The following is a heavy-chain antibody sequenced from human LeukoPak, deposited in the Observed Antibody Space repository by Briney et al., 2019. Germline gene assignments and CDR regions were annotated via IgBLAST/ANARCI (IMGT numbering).Heavy chain of an antibody. CDR2: INYSGST. D-gene: IGHD3-22*01. CDR3: ARTYYYDKTGFDY. V-gene: IGHV4-39*01. CDR1: GGSIRSSSYY. J-gene: IGHJ4*02. Sequence: SETLSLTCTVSGGSIRSSSYYWGWIRQPPGKGLEWIGSINYSGSTYYNPSLRSRVTISVDTSKNQLSLKLTSVTAADTAVYYCARTYYYDKTGFDYWGQGTLVTVSS.